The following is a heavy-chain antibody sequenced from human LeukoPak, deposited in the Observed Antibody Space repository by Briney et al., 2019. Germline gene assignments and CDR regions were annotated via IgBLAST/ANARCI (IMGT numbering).Heavy chain of an antibody. CDR3: ARPYDSSGLGY. Sequence: PSETLSLTCGVYGGSLSGYFWSWVRQPPGKGLEWIGEINDSGRTNYNPPLKSRVTISVDTSKNQLSLKVNSVTAADTAVYYCARPYDSSGLGYWGQGTLVTVSS. J-gene: IGHJ4*02. D-gene: IGHD3-22*01. CDR1: GGSLSGYF. V-gene: IGHV4-34*01. CDR2: INDSGRT.